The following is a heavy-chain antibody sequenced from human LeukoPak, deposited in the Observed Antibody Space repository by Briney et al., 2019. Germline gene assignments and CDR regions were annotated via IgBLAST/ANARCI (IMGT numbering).Heavy chain of an antibody. J-gene: IGHJ4*02. CDR1: GFTFSSYG. CDR2: IWHDGSNK. CDR3: ARDRSSGAFDC. V-gene: IGHV3-33*01. D-gene: IGHD2-15*01. Sequence: GGSLTPSCAASGFTFSSYGMHWVRQAPGRGLEWVAIIWHDGSNKYYADSVKGRFTIARDNSKNTLDLQMNSLRAEDTAVYYCARDRSSGAFDCWGQGTLVTVSS.